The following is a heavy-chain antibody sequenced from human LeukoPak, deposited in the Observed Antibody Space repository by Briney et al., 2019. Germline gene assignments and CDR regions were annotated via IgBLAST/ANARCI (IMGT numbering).Heavy chain of an antibody. CDR2: ISYDGSNK. V-gene: IGHV3-30-3*02. Sequence: PGGSLRLSCAASGFTFSSYAMHWVRQAPGKGLEWVAVISYDGSNKYYADSVKGRSTISRGNSKNTLYLQMNSLRAEDTAVYYCAKETVTMRLWDYWGQGTLVTVSS. CDR3: AKETVTMRLWDY. D-gene: IGHD4-11*01. CDR1: GFTFSSYA. J-gene: IGHJ4*01.